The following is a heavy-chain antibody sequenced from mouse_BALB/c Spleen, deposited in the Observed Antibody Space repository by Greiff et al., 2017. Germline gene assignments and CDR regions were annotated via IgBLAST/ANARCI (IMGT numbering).Heavy chain of an antibody. CDR1: GFSLTSYG. CDR3: ARNEGLRREGYFDY. J-gene: IGHJ2*01. V-gene: IGHV2-2*02. CDR2: IWSGGST. D-gene: IGHD2-2*01. Sequence: QVQLKESGPGLVQPSQSLSITCTVSGFSLTSYGVHWVRQSPGKGLEWLGVIWSGGSTDYNAAFISRLSISKDNSKSQVFFKMNSLQANDTAIYYCARNEGLRREGYFDYWGQGTTLTVSS.